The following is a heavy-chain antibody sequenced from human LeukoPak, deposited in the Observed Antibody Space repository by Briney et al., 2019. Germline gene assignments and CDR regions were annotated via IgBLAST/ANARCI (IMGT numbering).Heavy chain of an antibody. V-gene: IGHV4-39*01. D-gene: IGHD6-19*01. CDR1: GGSISSSSYY. CDR3: ARHRSGGWYPGYFDY. Sequence: SETLSLTCTVSGGSISSSSYYWGWIRQPPGKGLELIGSLYYSGSTYYTPSLKSRVTISVDTSKNQFSLMLSSVTAADTAVYYCARHRSGGWYPGYFDYWGQGTLVTVSS. CDR2: LYYSGST. J-gene: IGHJ4*02.